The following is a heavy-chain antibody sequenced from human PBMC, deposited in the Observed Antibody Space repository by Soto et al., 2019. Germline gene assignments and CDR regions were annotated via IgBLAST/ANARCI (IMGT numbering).Heavy chain of an antibody. CDR1: GGTFSSYA. V-gene: IGHV1-69*13. CDR2: IIPIFGTA. Sequence: SVKVSCKASGGTFSSYAISWVRQAPGQGLEWMGGIIPIFGTANYAQKFQGRVTITADESTSTAYMELSSLRDEDTAVYYCARGRVGTAYFDYWGQGTLVTVSS. D-gene: IGHD2-21*02. CDR3: ARGRVGTAYFDY. J-gene: IGHJ4*02.